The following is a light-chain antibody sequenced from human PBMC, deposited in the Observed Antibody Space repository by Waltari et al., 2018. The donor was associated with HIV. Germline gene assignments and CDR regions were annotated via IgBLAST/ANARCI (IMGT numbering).Light chain of an antibody. CDR3: AAWDDSLAETYVL. J-gene: IGLJ2*01. CDR1: TSTIGTNS. Sequence: QSVLAQPPSASGTPGQRVTISCSGTTSTIGTNSVNWYQQLPGTAPKLLIFSDNQLPSGVPDRVSGSKSGTSASPAISGLQSEDEGDYYWAAWDDSLAETYVLFGGGTRLTVL. V-gene: IGLV1-44*01. CDR2: SDN.